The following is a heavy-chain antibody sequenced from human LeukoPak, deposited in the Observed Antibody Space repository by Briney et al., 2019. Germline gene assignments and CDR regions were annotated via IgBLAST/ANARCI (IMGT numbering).Heavy chain of an antibody. V-gene: IGHV4-4*02. CDR1: GGSISSTYW. J-gene: IGHJ4*02. D-gene: IGHD4-17*01. CDR3: ASGEGMTTVTFFDY. CDR2: IYHTGST. Sequence: SETLSLTCAVSGGSISSTYWWNWVRQPPGKGLEWIGEIYHTGSTNYNPSLKSRVTISVDTSKNQFSLKVSSETAADTAVYYCASGEGMTTVTFFDYWGQGTLVTVSS.